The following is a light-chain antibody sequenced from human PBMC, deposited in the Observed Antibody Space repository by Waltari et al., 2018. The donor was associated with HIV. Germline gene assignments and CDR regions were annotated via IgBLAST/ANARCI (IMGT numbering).Light chain of an antibody. CDR1: QGITNY. J-gene: IGKJ1*01. CDR2: AAS. V-gene: IGKV1-27*01. Sequence: DIQMTQSPSSLSASVGDRVTITCRATQGITNYLAWYQQIPGKVPKLLIYAASTLHSGVPPRFIGSGFGTDFTLTISSLQPEDVATYYGQEYDSAPWTFGQGTKVEVK. CDR3: QEYDSAPWT.